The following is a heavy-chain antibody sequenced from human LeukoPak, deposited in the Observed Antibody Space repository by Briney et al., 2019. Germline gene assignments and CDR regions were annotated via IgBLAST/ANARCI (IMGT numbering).Heavy chain of an antibody. CDR1: GFTFSSYS. J-gene: IGHJ3*01. D-gene: IGHD3-22*01. Sequence: VGSLTLSCAASGFTFSSYSMNWVHQAPGKGLEWVSSISSSSSYLYYEASVKGRFTISRDNAKNPLYLQMNSLSAEDTAVYYCARLLRPYSYDSSGYFTTSFDFWGQGTMVTVSS. CDR3: ARLLRPYSYDSSGYFTTSFDF. CDR2: ISSSSSYL. V-gene: IGHV3-21*01.